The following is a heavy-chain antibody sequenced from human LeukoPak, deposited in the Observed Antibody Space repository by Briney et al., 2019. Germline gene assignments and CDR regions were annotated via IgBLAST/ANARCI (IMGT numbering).Heavy chain of an antibody. CDR2: IYHSGST. V-gene: IGHV4-4*02. Sequence: SGTLSLTCAVSGGSISSSNWWSWVRQPPGKGLEWIGEIYHSGSTNYNPSLKSRVTISVDKSKNQFSLKLSSVTAADTAMYYCARGGKYCSSTSCLPDVWGQGTTVTVSS. D-gene: IGHD2-2*01. CDR1: GGSISSSNW. J-gene: IGHJ6*02. CDR3: ARGGKYCSSTSCLPDV.